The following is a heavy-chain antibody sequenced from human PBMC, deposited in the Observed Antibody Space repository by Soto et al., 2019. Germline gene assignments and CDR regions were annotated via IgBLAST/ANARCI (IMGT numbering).Heavy chain of an antibody. V-gene: IGHV4-4*07. CDR3: GRESGETWDYEAS. Sequence: SETLSLTCTVSGGSISPYRWSWIRQPAGKGLEWIGRLNTYGNTHYNPSLKSRVTVSADTSRNQFFLTLRSVTAADSAVYHCGRESGETWDYEASWGQGTPVTVSS. CDR1: GGSISPYR. CDR2: LNTYGNT. D-gene: IGHD1-7*01. J-gene: IGHJ5*02.